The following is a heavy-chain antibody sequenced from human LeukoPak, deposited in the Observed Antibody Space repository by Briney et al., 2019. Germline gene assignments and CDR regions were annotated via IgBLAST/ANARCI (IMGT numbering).Heavy chain of an antibody. CDR2: ISGSGGST. J-gene: IGHJ5*02. D-gene: IGHD6-19*01. CDR1: GFTFSSYA. Sequence: PGGSLRLSCAASGFTFSSYAMSWVRQAPGKGLEWVSAISGSGGSTYYADSVKGRFTISRDNSKNTLYLQMNSLRAEDTAVYYCAKYKFGYSSGWYTWFDPWGQGILVTVSS. V-gene: IGHV3-23*01. CDR3: AKYKFGYSSGWYTWFDP.